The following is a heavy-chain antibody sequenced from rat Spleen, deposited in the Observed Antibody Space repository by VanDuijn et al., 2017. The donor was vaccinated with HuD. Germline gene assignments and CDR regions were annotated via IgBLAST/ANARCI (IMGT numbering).Heavy chain of an antibody. Sequence: EVQLVESGGGLVQPGRSLKLSCAASGFIFSDHYMAWVRQAPKKGLEWVASISYDGTATYYRDSVKGRFTLSRHNAKSTLYLQMDSLRSEDTATYYCARQGYLRDWYFDFWGPGTMVTVSS. J-gene: IGHJ1*01. CDR1: GFIFSDHY. V-gene: IGHV5-7*01. CDR3: ARQGYLRDWYFDF. CDR2: ISYDGTAT. D-gene: IGHD2-5*01.